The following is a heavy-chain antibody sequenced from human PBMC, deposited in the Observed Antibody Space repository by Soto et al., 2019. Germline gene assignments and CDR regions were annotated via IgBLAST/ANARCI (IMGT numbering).Heavy chain of an antibody. J-gene: IGHJ4*02. Sequence: QVQLVESGGGLVKPGGSLRLSCAVSGFTFSDYYMSWIRQAPGKGLEWLSYISSSSSYANYADSVKGRFTISRDNAKNSLYLQMKSLRADDTALYYCARLGLYGDYGNDDYWGQGTLVTVSS. V-gene: IGHV3-11*06. CDR1: GFTFSDYY. D-gene: IGHD4-17*01. CDR2: ISSSSSYA. CDR3: ARLGLYGDYGNDDY.